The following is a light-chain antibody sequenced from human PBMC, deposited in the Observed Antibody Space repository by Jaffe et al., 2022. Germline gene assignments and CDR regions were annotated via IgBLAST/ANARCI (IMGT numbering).Light chain of an antibody. V-gene: IGLV2-18*02. CDR2: EVS. CDR1: SSDVGSYNR. J-gene: IGLJ3*02. Sequence: QSALTQPPSVSGSPGQSVTISCTGTSSDVGSYNRVSWYQQPPGTAPKLMIYEVSNRPSGVPDRFSGSKSGNTASLTISGLQAEDEADYYCSSYTSSSLRVFGGGTKLTVL. CDR3: SSYTSSSLRV.